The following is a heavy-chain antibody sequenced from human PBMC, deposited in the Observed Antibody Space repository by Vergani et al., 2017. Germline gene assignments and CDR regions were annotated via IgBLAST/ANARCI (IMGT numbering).Heavy chain of an antibody. D-gene: IGHD2-2*01. J-gene: IGHJ5*02. CDR3: ARAPESPAAIVWSGWFDP. CDR2: ISGSGGST. CDR1: GFTFSSYA. Sequence: EVQLLESGGGLVQPGGSLRLSCAASGFTFSSYAMSWVRQAPGKGLEWVSAISGSGGSTYYADSVKGRFTISRDNSKNTLYLQMNSLRAEDTAVYYCARAPESPAAIVWSGWFDPWGQGTLVTVSS. V-gene: IGHV3-23*01.